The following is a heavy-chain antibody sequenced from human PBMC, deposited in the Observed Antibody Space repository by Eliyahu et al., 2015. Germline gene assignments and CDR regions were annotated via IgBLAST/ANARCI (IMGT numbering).Heavy chain of an antibody. Sequence: EVQLLESGGGLVQPGGSLRLSCSASGFTFGSYAMSWVRQAPGKGLEWVSSISGSGGSTHDADSVKGRFTISRDNFKNTLYLQMKSLRAEDAAVYYCAKDRLAVAGPDYFDYWGQGTLVTVSS. V-gene: IGHV3-23*01. CDR3: AKDRLAVAGPDYFDY. J-gene: IGHJ4*02. CDR2: ISGSGGST. CDR1: GFTFGSYA. D-gene: IGHD6-19*01.